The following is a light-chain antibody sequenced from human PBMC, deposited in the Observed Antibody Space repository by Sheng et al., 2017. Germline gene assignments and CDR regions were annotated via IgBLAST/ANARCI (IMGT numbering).Light chain of an antibody. V-gene: IGKV1-6*02. Sequence: TQMTQSPSSLSASVGDRVTITCQASQGISSSLNWYQQKPGKAPKLLIYGASNLQTGVPSRFSGSGSGTEFTLTISSLQPEDSATYYCLQDLSYPLTFGGGTKVEI. CDR2: GAS. J-gene: IGKJ4*01. CDR1: QGISSS. CDR3: LQDLSYPLT.